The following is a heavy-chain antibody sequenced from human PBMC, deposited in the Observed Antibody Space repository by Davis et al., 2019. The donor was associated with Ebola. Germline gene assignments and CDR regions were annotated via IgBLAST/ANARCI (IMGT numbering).Heavy chain of an antibody. CDR1: GGSFSGYY. D-gene: IGHD3-9*01. V-gene: IGHV4-59*01. CDR2: IYYSGST. CDR3: ARSPLRYFDWLLYDPGYFDL. J-gene: IGHJ2*01. Sequence: MPSETLSLTCAVYGGSFSGYYWSWIRQPPGKGLEWIGYIYYSGSTNYNPSLKSRVTISVDTSKNQFSLKLSSVTAADTAVYYCARSPLRYFDWLLYDPGYFDLWGRGTLVTVSS.